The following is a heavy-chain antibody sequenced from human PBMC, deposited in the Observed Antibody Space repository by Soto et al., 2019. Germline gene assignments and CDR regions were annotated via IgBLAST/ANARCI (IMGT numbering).Heavy chain of an antibody. D-gene: IGHD5-12*01. V-gene: IGHV3-53*01. Sequence: XGSLRLSCAASGFTVSSNYMSWVRQAPGKGLEWVSVIYSGGSTYYADSVKGRFTISRDNSKNTLYLQMNSLRAEDTAVYYCARGFLVATMFFDYWGQGTLVTVSS. CDR2: IYSGGST. J-gene: IGHJ4*02. CDR1: GFTVSSNY. CDR3: ARGFLVATMFFDY.